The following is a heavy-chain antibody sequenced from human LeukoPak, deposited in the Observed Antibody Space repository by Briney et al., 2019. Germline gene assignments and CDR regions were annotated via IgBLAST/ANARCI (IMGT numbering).Heavy chain of an antibody. D-gene: IGHD3-10*01. CDR2: TSTSGYYI. Sequence: GGSLRLSCAGSGFTFSSYSMTWVRQAPGKGLEWISSTSTSGYYIYYADSVRGRFTISRDNAKNSLYLQMNSLRAEDTAVYYCARDVGTNDYGSGTYYREYFYYYMDVWGKGTTVTVSS. V-gene: IGHV3-21*01. CDR3: ARDVGTNDYGSGTYYREYFYYYMDV. J-gene: IGHJ6*03. CDR1: GFTFSSYS.